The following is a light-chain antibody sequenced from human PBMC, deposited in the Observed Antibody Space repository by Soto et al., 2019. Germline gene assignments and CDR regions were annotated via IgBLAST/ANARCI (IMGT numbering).Light chain of an antibody. CDR2: GNS. CDR1: SSNIGAGYD. J-gene: IGLJ2*01. V-gene: IGLV1-40*01. CDR3: QSYDSSLSGSI. Sequence: HSVLTQPPSVPGAPGQRVTISCTGSSSNIGAGYDVHWYQQLPGTAPKLLIYGNSNRPSGVPDRFSGSKSGTSASLAITGLQAEDEADYYCQSYDSSLSGSIFGGGTTLTVL.